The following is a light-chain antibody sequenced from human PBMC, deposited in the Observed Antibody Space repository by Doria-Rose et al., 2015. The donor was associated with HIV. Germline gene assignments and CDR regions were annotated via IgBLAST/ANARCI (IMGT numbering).Light chain of an antibody. Sequence: DIRLTQSPESLGMSLGERATLNCKSNQSLLYTSKNYLAWYQQKPGQPPKLMIYWASTRQSVFPARFSGSGSGTDFTLTISSLEAEDVAVYYCQQYYDTPSFGPGTTVDIK. V-gene: IGKV4-1*01. CDR2: WAS. J-gene: IGKJ3*01. CDR1: QSLLYTSKNY. CDR3: QQYYDTPS.